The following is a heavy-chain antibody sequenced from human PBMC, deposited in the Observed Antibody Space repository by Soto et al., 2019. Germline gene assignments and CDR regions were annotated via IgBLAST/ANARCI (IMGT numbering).Heavy chain of an antibody. V-gene: IGHV1-69*01. CDR2: IIPIFGTA. D-gene: IGHD2-15*01. Sequence: QVQLVQSGAEVKKPGSSVKVSCKASGGTFSSYAISWVRQAPGQGLEWMGGIIPIFGTAKYAQKFQGRVTLTADESTSTDYMAMSSLRSEDTAVYYCASTVVVVVAATLLDWYDFDYWGQGTLVTVTS. CDR1: GGTFSSYA. CDR3: ASTVVVVVAATLLDWYDFDY. J-gene: IGHJ4*02.